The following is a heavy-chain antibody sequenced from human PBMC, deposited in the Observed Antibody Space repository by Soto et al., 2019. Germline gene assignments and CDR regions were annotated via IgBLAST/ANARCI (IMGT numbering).Heavy chain of an antibody. J-gene: IGHJ1*01. CDR2: IYYSGST. CDR1: GGSISSGGYY. Sequence: PSETLSLTCTVSGGSISSGGYYWSWIRQHPGKGLEWIGYIYYSGSTYYNPSLKSRVTISVDTSKNQFSLKLSSVTAAGTAVYYCARDQGYYDSSGYYGPRMDFQHWGQGTLVTVSS. CDR3: ARDQGYYDSSGYYGPRMDFQH. D-gene: IGHD3-22*01. V-gene: IGHV4-31*03.